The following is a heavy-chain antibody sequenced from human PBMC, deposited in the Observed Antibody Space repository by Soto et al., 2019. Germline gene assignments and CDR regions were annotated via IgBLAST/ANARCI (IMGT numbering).Heavy chain of an antibody. J-gene: IGHJ6*02. V-gene: IGHV1-69*01. Sequence: QVQLVQSGAAVKKPGSSVRVSCKASGGTLRSHAINWVRQAPGQGLEWIGGIIPIFGSPNSAQTIQGRVTITADDSSTTADMELSSLRTGDTAVYHCAGTGEIPYYHGMDVWGQGTTGTVS. CDR3: AGTGEIPYYHGMDV. CDR1: GGTLRSHA. CDR2: IIPIFGSP. D-gene: IGHD1-26*01.